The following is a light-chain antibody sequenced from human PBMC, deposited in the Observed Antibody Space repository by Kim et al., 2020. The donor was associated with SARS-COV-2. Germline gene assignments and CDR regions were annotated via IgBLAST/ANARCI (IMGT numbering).Light chain of an antibody. V-gene: IGKV2D-29*01. CDR1: QSLLHTYGKTY. Sequence: PASISCKSTQSLLHTYGKTYLYWYLQKPGQPPQLLLYEGSNRFSGVPTRFSGSGSGTDFILKISRVEAEDVGIYYCMQSIQLPLTFGGGTKVDIK. J-gene: IGKJ4*01. CDR3: MQSIQLPLT. CDR2: EGS.